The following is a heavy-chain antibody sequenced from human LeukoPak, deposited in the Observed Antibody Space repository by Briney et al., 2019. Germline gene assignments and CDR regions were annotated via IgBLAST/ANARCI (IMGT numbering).Heavy chain of an antibody. J-gene: IGHJ4*02. CDR2: ISSSRSYI. Sequence: GGSLRLSCAASVFTFSSYSINGVSQAPGKGLECGSCISSSRSYIYYADSVKGRFTISRHNAKNSLYLQMNSLRAEDPAVYYCARVYGTLWGQGTLVTVSS. D-gene: IGHD2/OR15-2a*01. CDR3: ARVYGTL. CDR1: VFTFSSYS. V-gene: IGHV3-21*01.